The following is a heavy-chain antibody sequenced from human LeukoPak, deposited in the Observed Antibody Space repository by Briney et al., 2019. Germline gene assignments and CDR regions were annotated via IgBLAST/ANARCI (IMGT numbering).Heavy chain of an antibody. CDR3: VREAGYCAPVCVKTNWFDP. V-gene: IGHV3-23*01. Sequence: PGGSLRPSCAASGFPFSSHAMSWVRQPPGKGLEWVAAISNGKTYYADSVRGRFAISSDDSTNTVYLHMNSLRDEGTALYHCVREAGYCAPVCVKTNWFDPWGQGTLVTVSS. D-gene: IGHD2-15*01. J-gene: IGHJ5*02. CDR2: ISNGKT. CDR1: GFPFSSHA.